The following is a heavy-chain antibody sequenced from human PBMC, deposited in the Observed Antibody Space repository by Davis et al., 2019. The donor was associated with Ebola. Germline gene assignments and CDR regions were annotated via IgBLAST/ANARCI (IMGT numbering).Heavy chain of an antibody. V-gene: IGHV3-7*03. J-gene: IGHJ4*02. CDR2: IKQDGSEK. CDR3: ARDLYSYYFDY. D-gene: IGHD6-13*01. CDR1: GFTFSSYW. Sequence: GESLKISCAASGFTFSSYWMSWVRQAPGKGLEWVANIKQDGSEKYYVDSVKGRFTISRDNAKNSLYLQMNSLRAEDTAVYYCARDLYSYYFDYWGQGTLVTVSS.